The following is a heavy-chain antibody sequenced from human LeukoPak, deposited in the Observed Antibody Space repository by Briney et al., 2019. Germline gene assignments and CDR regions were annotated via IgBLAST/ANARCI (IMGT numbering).Heavy chain of an antibody. CDR3: AVSKGDSSGDYYYYYMDV. CDR2: ISWDGGST. CDR1: GFTFDDYA. Sequence: SGGSLRLSCAASGFTFDDYAMHWVRQAPGKGLEWVSLISWDGGSTYYADSVKGRFTISRDNSKNSLYLQMNSLRAEDTALYYCAVSKGDSSGDYYYYYMDVWGKGTTVTVSS. V-gene: IGHV3-43D*03. D-gene: IGHD3-22*01. J-gene: IGHJ6*03.